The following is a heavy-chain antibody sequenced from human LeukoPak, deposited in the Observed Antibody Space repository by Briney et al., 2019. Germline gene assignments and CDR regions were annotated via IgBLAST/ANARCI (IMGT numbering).Heavy chain of an antibody. CDR2: ISGSGGST. V-gene: IGHV3-23*01. J-gene: IGHJ4*02. D-gene: IGHD5-18*01. CDR3: AKGSEDTAMVDFDY. CDR1: GFTFSSYA. Sequence: GASLRLSCAASGFTFSSYAMGWVRQAPGKGLEWVSAISGSGGSTYYADSVKGRFTISRDNSKNTLYLQMNSLRAEDTAVYYCAKGSEDTAMVDFDYWGQGTLVTVSS.